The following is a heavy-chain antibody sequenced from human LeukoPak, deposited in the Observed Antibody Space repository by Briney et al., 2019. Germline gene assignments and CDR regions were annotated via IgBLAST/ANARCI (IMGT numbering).Heavy chain of an antibody. Sequence: GASVKVSCKASGYTFTGYYMHWVRQAPGQGLEWMGRINPNSGGTNYAQKFQGRVTMTRDTSISTAYMELSRLRSDDTAVYYCARVSDSSGYTQELDYWGQGTLVTVSS. J-gene: IGHJ4*02. D-gene: IGHD3-22*01. CDR2: INPNSGGT. V-gene: IGHV1-2*06. CDR1: GYTFTGYY. CDR3: ARVSDSSGYTQELDY.